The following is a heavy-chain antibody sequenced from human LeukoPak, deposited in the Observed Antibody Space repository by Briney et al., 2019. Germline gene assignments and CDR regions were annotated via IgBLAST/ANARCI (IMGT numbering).Heavy chain of an antibody. Sequence: QAGGSLRLSCAASGFTFSSYAMSWVRQAPGKGLEWVSAISGSGGSTYYADSVKGRFTISRDNSKNTLYLQMNSLRAEDTAVYYCAKDLGYGDYPDYWGQGTLVTVSS. J-gene: IGHJ4*02. V-gene: IGHV3-23*01. CDR2: ISGSGGST. D-gene: IGHD4-17*01. CDR1: GFTFSSYA. CDR3: AKDLGYGDYPDY.